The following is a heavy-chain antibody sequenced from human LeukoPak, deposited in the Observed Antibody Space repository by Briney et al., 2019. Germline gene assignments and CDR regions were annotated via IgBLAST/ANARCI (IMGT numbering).Heavy chain of an antibody. J-gene: IGHJ4*02. D-gene: IGHD2-15*01. Sequence: PGGSLRLSCAASGFTFSSYTMNWVRQAPGKGLEWVSYIGSSSSTIYYADSVKGRFTISRDNSKNSLYLQMNSLRTEDTALYYCAKDIGVPRVVAALGGFDYWGQGTLVTVSS. CDR1: GFTFSSYT. CDR3: AKDIGVPRVVAALGGFDY. V-gene: IGHV3-48*04. CDR2: IGSSSSTI.